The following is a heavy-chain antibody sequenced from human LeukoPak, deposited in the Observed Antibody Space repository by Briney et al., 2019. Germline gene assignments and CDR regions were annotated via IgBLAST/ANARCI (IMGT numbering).Heavy chain of an antibody. CDR1: GYTFTSYY. J-gene: IGHJ3*02. D-gene: IGHD3-22*01. Sequence: ASVKVSCKASGYTFTSYYMHWVRRAPGQGLEWMGIINPSGGSTSYAQKFQGRVTMTRDMSTSTVYMELSSLRSEDTAVYYCARGGYWEIDAFDIWGQGTMVTVSS. CDR2: INPSGGST. V-gene: IGHV1-46*01. CDR3: ARGGYWEIDAFDI.